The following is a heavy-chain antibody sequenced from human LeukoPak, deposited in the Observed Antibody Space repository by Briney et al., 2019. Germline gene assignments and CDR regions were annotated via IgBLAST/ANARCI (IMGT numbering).Heavy chain of an antibody. CDR3: ARDSIGIFGVARYFDL. CDR1: GFTFSDYY. Sequence: GGSLRLSCAASGFTFSDYYMSWIRQAPGKGLEWVSYISSSGSTIYYADSVKGRFTISRDNAKNSLYLQMNSLRAEDTAVYYCARDSIGIFGVARYFDLWGRGTLVTVSS. V-gene: IGHV3-11*04. CDR2: ISSSGSTI. D-gene: IGHD3-3*01. J-gene: IGHJ2*01.